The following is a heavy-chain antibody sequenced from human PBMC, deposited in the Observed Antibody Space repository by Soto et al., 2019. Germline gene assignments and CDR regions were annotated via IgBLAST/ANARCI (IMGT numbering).Heavy chain of an antibody. J-gene: IGHJ4*02. CDR3: ARGGEWGIAARPPFDY. CDR1: GGSFSGYY. CDR2: INHSGST. Sequence: SETLSLTCAVYGGSFSGYYWSWIRQPPGKGLEWIGEINHSGSTNYNPSLKSRVTISVDTSKNQFSLKLSSVTAADTAVYYCARGGEWGIAARPPFDYWGQGTLVTVSS. V-gene: IGHV4-34*01. D-gene: IGHD6-6*01.